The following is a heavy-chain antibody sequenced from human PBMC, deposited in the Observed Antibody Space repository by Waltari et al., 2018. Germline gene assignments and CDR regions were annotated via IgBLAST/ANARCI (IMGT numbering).Heavy chain of an antibody. CDR2: INSDGSST. V-gene: IGHV3-74*01. Sequence: EVQLVESGGGLVQPGGSLRLSCAASGFTFSSYWMHWVRQAPGKGLVWVSRINSDGSSTSYADSVKGRFTISRDNAKNTLYLQMNSLRAEDTAVYYCARFIAVAGTYWFDPWGQGTLVTVSS. J-gene: IGHJ5*02. CDR1: GFTFSSYW. D-gene: IGHD6-19*01. CDR3: ARFIAVAGTYWFDP.